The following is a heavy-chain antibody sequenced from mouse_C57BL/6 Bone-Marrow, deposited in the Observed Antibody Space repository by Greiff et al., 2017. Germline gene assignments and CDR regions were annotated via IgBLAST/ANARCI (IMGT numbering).Heavy chain of an antibody. Sequence: VQLKESGPGLVAPSPSLSITCTVSGFSLTSYAISWVSQPPGKGLEWLGVICTGGGTNNNSAHKSRLTISKDNAKSQVFLKMNSLQTDDTAKDYCARKSTLVNTPAMDYWGQGTSVTVSS. CDR1: GFSLTSYA. V-gene: IGHV2-9-1*01. CDR2: ICTGGGT. CDR3: ARKSTLVNTPAMDY. D-gene: IGHD2-1*01. J-gene: IGHJ4*01.